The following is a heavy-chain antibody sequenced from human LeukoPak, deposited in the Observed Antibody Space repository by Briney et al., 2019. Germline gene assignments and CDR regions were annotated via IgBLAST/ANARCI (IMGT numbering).Heavy chain of an antibody. CDR3: AKDFRPQWNDAFDI. V-gene: IGHV3-30*02. CDR1: GFTFSSYG. D-gene: IGHD6-19*01. CDR2: IRYDGSNK. Sequence: GGSLRLSCAASGFTFSSYGMHWVRQAPGKGLEWVAFIRYDGSNKYYADSVKGRFTISRDNSKNTLYLQMNSLRAEDAAVYYCAKDFRPQWNDAFDIWGQGTMVTVSS. J-gene: IGHJ3*02.